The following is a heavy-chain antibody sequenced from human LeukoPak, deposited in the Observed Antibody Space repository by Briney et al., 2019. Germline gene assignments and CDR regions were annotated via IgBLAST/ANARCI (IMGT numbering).Heavy chain of an antibody. D-gene: IGHD1-1*01. CDR1: GFTFSSYA. V-gene: IGHV3-23*01. CDR3: AKNRYVHYGMDV. CDR2: ISGSGGST. J-gene: IGHJ6*02. Sequence: PGGSLRLSCAVSGFTFSSYAMTWVRQAPGKGLEWVSAISGSGGSTYYADSVKGRFTISRDNSKNTLYLQMNSLRAEDTAVYHCAKNRYVHYGMDVWGQGTTVTVSS.